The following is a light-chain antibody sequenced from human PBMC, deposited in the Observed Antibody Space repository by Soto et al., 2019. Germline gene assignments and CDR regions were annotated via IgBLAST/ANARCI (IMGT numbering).Light chain of an antibody. Sequence: QSALTQPASVSGSPGQSITISCTRTSSDVGGYKYVSWYQQHPGKAPKLIIYEVSNRPSGVSNRFSGSKSGNTASLTISGLQAEDEADYYCSSYGSGNARLFGTGTKVTVL. J-gene: IGLJ1*01. CDR2: EVS. CDR1: SSDVGGYKY. V-gene: IGLV2-14*01. CDR3: SSYGSGNARL.